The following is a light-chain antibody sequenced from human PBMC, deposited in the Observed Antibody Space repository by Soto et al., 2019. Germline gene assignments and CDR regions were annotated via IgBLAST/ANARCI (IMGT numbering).Light chain of an antibody. V-gene: IGKV2-30*01. CDR2: KVS. CDR1: XXLVYSDGNTY. CDR3: MQGTHWPPT. J-gene: IGKJ1*01. Sequence: VLVTLCKVYLPLXLGEXASIXXXXSXXLVYSDGNTYLNWCQQRPGQSPRRLIYKVSNRDSGVPDRFSGSGSGTDFTLKISRVEAEDVGVYYCMQGTHWPPTFGQGTKVDIK.